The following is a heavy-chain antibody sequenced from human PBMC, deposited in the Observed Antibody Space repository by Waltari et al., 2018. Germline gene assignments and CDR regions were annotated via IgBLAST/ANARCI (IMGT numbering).Heavy chain of an antibody. Sequence: EVQLVESGGGLVQPGRSLRLSCAASGFTFDAYAMHWVRQGPGKGLEWVSGISWNSGSIGYADSVKGRFTISRDNAKNSLYLQMNSLRAEDMALYYCAKGGSYGDFDYWGQGTLVTVSS. J-gene: IGHJ4*02. CDR1: GFTFDAYA. V-gene: IGHV3-9*03. D-gene: IGHD5-18*01. CDR3: AKGGSYGDFDY. CDR2: ISWNSGSI.